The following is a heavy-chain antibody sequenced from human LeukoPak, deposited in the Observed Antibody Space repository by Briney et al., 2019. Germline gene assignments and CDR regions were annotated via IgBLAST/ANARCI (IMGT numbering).Heavy chain of an antibody. CDR1: GYTFTSYD. CDR3: ATTTLYSSSWYDAFDI. D-gene: IGHD6-13*01. Sequence: ASVKVSCKASGYTFTSYDINWVRQATGQGLEWMGWMNPNSGNTGYAQKFQGRVTITRNTSISTAYMELSSLRSEDTAVYYCATTTLYSSSWYDAFDIWGQGTMVTVSS. CDR2: MNPNSGNT. V-gene: IGHV1-8*03. J-gene: IGHJ3*02.